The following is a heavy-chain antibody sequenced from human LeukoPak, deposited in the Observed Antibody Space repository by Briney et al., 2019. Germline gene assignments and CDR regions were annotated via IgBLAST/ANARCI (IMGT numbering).Heavy chain of an antibody. CDR3: AILYGDYGYFDY. CDR1: GVSISSYY. J-gene: IGHJ4*02. CDR2: IYYSGST. D-gene: IGHD4-17*01. V-gene: IGHV4-59*01. Sequence: SETLSLTCTVSGVSISSYYWSWIRQPPGKGLEWIGYIYYSGSTNYNPSLKSRVTISVDTSKNQFSLKLSSVTAAGTAVYYRAILYGDYGYFDYWGQGTLVTVSS.